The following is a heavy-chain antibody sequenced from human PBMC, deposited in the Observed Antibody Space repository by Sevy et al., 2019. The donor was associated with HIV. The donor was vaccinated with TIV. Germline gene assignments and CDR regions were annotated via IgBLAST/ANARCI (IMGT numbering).Heavy chain of an antibody. CDR2: ISYDGSNK. D-gene: IGHD3-22*01. V-gene: IGHV3-30*04. CDR1: GFIFSNYA. Sequence: GGSLRLSCAASGFIFSNYAIHWVRRAPGKGLEWVAVISYDGSNKHYADSVKGRFTISRDNSRNTLFLQMNSLRVDDAAGYYCSIVPTLSSDTRGYYPFYSWGQGTLGTGSS. CDR3: SIVPTLSSDTRGYYPFYS. J-gene: IGHJ4*02.